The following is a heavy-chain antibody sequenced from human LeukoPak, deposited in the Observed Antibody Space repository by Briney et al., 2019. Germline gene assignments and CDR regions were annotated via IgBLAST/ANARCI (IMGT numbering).Heavy chain of an antibody. CDR2: INHSGST. D-gene: IGHD1-7*01. Sequence: SETLSLTCAVYGGSFSGYYWSWIRQPPGKGLEWIGEINHSGSTNYNPSLKSRVTISVDTSKNQFSPKLSSVTAADTAVYYCAREKTIALDYWGQGTLVTVSS. CDR3: AREKTIALDY. V-gene: IGHV4-34*01. CDR1: GGSFSGYY. J-gene: IGHJ4*02.